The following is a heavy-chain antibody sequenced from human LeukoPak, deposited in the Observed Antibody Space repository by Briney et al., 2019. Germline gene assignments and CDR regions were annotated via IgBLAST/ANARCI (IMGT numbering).Heavy chain of an antibody. J-gene: IGHJ5*02. CDR3: ARGVHRSKDRVNWFDP. D-gene: IGHD2-15*01. CDR1: GGSFSGYY. V-gene: IGHV4-34*01. Sequence: PSETLSLTCAVYGGSFSGYYWSWIRQPPGKGLEWIGEINHSGSTNYNPSLTSRVTISVDTSKNQFSLKLSSVTAADTAVYYCARGVHRSKDRVNWFDPWGQRTLVTVSA. CDR2: INHSGST.